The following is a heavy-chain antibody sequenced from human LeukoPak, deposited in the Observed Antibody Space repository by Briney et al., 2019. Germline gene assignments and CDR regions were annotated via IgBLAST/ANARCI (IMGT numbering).Heavy chain of an antibody. D-gene: IGHD6-19*01. J-gene: IGHJ4*02. CDR3: ARHPSYTSGWPLDY. V-gene: IGHV5-51*01. CDR2: IYLGDSET. Sequence: IYLGDSETRYGPSFQGQVTISADKSISTAYLQWSSLKASDTAMYYCARHPSYTSGWPLDYWGQGTLVTVSS.